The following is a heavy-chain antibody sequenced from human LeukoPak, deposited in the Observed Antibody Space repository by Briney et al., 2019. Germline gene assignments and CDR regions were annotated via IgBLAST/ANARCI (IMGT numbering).Heavy chain of an antibody. J-gene: IGHJ4*02. CDR1: GFTFSSYA. CDR2: IRGSGGGT. Sequence: GGSLGLSCAASGFTFSSYAMSWVRQAPGKGLEWGSAIRGSGGGTYHADSVKGRFSITRDNSKNTLYLQMNSLRDEDTALYYCAKAGIGVVGYFDYWGQGTLVTVSS. V-gene: IGHV3-23*01. CDR3: AKAGIGVVGYFDY. D-gene: IGHD6-19*01.